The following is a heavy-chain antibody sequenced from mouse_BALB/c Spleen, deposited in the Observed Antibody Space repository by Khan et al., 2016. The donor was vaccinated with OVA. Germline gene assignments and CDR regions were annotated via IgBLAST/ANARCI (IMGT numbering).Heavy chain of an antibody. CDR2: IWGGGGT. CDR1: GFSLSRYN. CDR3: ARAYYRYDGYYAMDY. J-gene: IGHJ4*01. Sequence: VELVESGPGLVAPSQSLYITCTVSGFSLSRYNIHWVRQPPGKGLEWLGMIWGGGGTDYNSTLKSRLSISKDNSKNQVFLKMNSLQTDDTAMYFCARAYYRYDGYYAMDYWGQGTSVTVSS. V-gene: IGHV2-6-4*01. D-gene: IGHD2-14*01.